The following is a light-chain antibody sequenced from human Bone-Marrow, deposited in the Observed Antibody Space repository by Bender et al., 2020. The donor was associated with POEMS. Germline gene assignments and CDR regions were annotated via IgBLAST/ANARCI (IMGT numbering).Light chain of an antibody. Sequence: SYELIQPPSVSVSPGQTASITCSGDKLGDKYINWYQQRPGQSPVLVIYQDSRRPSGIPERFSGSNSGITATLTISGTQAMDEADYYCQTWDSNTVVFGGGTKVTVL. CDR2: QDS. V-gene: IGLV3-1*01. J-gene: IGLJ2*01. CDR1: KLGDKY. CDR3: QTWDSNTVV.